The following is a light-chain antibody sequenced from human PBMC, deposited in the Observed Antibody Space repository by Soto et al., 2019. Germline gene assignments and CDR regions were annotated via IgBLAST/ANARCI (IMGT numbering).Light chain of an antibody. CDR1: SSDVGGYNY. V-gene: IGLV2-14*01. CDR3: SSYTSSSTPGVV. CDR2: EVS. J-gene: IGLJ2*01. Sequence: QSALTQPASVSGSPGQLITISCTGTSSDVGGYNYVSWYQQHPGKAPKLMIYEVSNRPSGVSNRFSGSKSGNTASLTISGLQAEDEADYYFSSYTSSSTPGVVFGGATKLTVL.